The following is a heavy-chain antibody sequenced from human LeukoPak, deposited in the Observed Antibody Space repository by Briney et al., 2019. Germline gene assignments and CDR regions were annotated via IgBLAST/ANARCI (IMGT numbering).Heavy chain of an antibody. CDR3: ARDGKYQLKSVDWFDP. CDR1: GFTFSSYW. Sequence: TGGSLRLSCAASGFTFSSYWMSWVRQAPGKGLEWVANIKRDGSDKYYVGSVEGRFTISRDNDKNSLYLQMSSLRAEDTAVYYCARDGKYQLKSVDWFDPWGQGTLVTVSS. D-gene: IGHD2-2*01. J-gene: IGHJ5*02. CDR2: IKRDGSDK. V-gene: IGHV3-7*01.